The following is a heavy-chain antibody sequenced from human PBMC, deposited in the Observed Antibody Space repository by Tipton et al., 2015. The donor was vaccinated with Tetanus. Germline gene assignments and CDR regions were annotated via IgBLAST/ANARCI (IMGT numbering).Heavy chain of an antibody. V-gene: IGHV4-4*07. CDR1: GGSISSYY. CDR2: IYTSEST. Sequence: LRLSCTVSGGSISSYYWSWIRQPAGKGLEWIGRIYTSESTNYNPSLKSRLTVSVDTSKNQFSLRLNSVTAADTAVYYCAGMQRYGMDVWGQGTTVTVSS. D-gene: IGHD6-25*01. CDR3: AGMQRYGMDV. J-gene: IGHJ6*02.